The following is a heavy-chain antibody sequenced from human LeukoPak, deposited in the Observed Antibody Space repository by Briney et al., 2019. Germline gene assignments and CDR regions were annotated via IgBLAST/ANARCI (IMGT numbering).Heavy chain of an antibody. CDR3: ARDKGSHDILTGYYYFDF. CDR1: GFTFSSYW. V-gene: IGHV3-74*01. D-gene: IGHD3-9*01. CDR2: INTDGSST. Sequence: GGSLRLSCAASGFTFSSYWMHWVRQAPGKGLVWVSRINTDGSSTSYADSVKGRFTISRDNAKNSLHLQMNSLRAEDTAIYYCARDKGSHDILTGYYYFDFWGQGTLVTVSS. J-gene: IGHJ4*02.